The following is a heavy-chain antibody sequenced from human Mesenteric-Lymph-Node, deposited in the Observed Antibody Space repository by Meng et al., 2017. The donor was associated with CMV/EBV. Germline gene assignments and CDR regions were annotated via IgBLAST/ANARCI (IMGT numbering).Heavy chain of an antibody. CDR2: INGDGSST. D-gene: IGHD1-26*01. CDR3: VGSLVGATNGLGY. CDR1: GFTFSSYA. Sequence: ASGFTFSSYAMSWVRQAPGKGLEWVSRINGDGSSTNYADPVKGRFTISRDNAKNTLYLQMNSLRAEDTAVYYCVGSLVGATNGLGYWGQGTLVTVSS. V-gene: IGHV3-74*01. J-gene: IGHJ4*02.